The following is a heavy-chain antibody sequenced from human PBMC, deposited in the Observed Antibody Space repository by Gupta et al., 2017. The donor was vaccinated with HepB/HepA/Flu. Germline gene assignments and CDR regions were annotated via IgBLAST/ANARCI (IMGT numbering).Heavy chain of an antibody. CDR1: GGSISSSSYY. J-gene: IGHJ5*02. Sequence: QPQLQESGPGLVKPSETLSLTCTVSGGSISSSSYYWGWIRQPPGKGLEWIGSIYYSGSTYYNPSLKSRVTISVDTSKNQFSLKLSSVTAADTAVYYCARPVYSYGHNWFDPWGQGTLVTVSS. V-gene: IGHV4-39*01. D-gene: IGHD5-18*01. CDR3: ARPVYSYGHNWFDP. CDR2: IYYSGST.